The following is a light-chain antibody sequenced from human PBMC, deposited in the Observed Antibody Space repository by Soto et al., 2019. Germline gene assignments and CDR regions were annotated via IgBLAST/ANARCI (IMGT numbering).Light chain of an antibody. Sequence: QSVLTQSPSASASLGASAKLTCTLGSGHSSYAIAWHQQQPEKGPRYLMKLNSDGSHSKGDGIPDRFSGSSSGAERYLTISSLQSEDEADYYCQTWGTGPAVFGGGTQLTVL. CDR3: QTWGTGPAV. CDR1: SGHSSYA. V-gene: IGLV4-69*01. CDR2: LNSDGSH. J-gene: IGLJ7*01.